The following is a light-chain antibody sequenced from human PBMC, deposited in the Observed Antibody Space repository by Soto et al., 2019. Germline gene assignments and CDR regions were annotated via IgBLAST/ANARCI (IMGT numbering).Light chain of an antibody. V-gene: IGKV4-1*01. J-gene: IGKJ2*01. Sequence: DIVMTQSPDSLAVSLGERATISCKSSQSLLFSSNNKTYLAWYQHRPGKSPKMLIFWASARESGVPERFSGSGSENDFTLTIRGLQPEDAAAYYCQQYYSDFFTFGQGTRLEIK. CDR1: QSLLFSSNNKTY. CDR3: QQYYSDFFT. CDR2: WAS.